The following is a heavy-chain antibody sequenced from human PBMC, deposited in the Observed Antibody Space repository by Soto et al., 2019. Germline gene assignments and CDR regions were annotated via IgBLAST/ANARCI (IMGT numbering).Heavy chain of an antibody. Sequence: EVQLVASGGGLVQPGGSLRLSCAASGFTFNTYWMTWVRQTPGKGLVWVANMKQDGSEKYYVDSVKGRFTISRDNAKNSLYLQMNSLRAEDTAEYYCASALRGYGGYAFDYWGQGTLVTVSS. CDR3: ASALRGYGGYAFDY. J-gene: IGHJ4*02. CDR2: MKQDGSEK. V-gene: IGHV3-7*01. D-gene: IGHD5-12*01. CDR1: GFTFNTYW.